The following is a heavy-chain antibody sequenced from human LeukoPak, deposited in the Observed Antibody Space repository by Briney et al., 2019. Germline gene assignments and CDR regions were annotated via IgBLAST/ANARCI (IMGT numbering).Heavy chain of an antibody. D-gene: IGHD3-10*01. J-gene: IGHJ4*02. CDR1: GFTFTNAW. CDR3: TTDLGITMIRGVIVF. V-gene: IGHV3-15*01. CDR2: IKSKGDGETT. Sequence: PGGSLRLSCAASGFTFTNAWMSWVRQAPGKGLEWVGRIKSKGDGETTDYAAPVRGRFTMSRDDSTATLYLQMSSLKTEDTAVYFCTTDLGITMIRGVIVFWGQGTLVTVSS.